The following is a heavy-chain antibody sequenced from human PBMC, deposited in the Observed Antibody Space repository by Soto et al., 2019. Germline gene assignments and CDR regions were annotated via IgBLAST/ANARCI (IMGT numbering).Heavy chain of an antibody. CDR1: EFTVSSNY. D-gene: IGHD3-3*01. CDR2: IDTAGRA. V-gene: IGHV3-53*01. J-gene: IGHJ6*02. CDR3: ARGATYYDFWSGHYTSYTYYGMDV. Sequence: EVQLVESGGGLIQPGGSLGVSCAASEFTVSSNYMTWVRQAPGKGLEWVSVIDTAGRANYAESVKGRFTNSRDNSKNTLYLQMNSLRVEDTAVYYCARGATYYDFWSGHYTSYTYYGMDVWGQGTTVTVS.